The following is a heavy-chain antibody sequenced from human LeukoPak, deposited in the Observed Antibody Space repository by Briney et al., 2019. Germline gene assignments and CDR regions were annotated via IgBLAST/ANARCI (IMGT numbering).Heavy chain of an antibody. D-gene: IGHD3-22*01. CDR1: GFTFSSYA. Sequence: GGSLRLSCAASGFTFSSYAMSWVRQAPGKGLEWVSAISGCGGSTYYADSVKGRFTISRDNSKNTLYLQMNSLRAEDTAVYYCAKDSERSYYDSSGYVFDYWGQGTLVTVSS. CDR2: ISGCGGST. CDR3: AKDSERSYYDSSGYVFDY. J-gene: IGHJ4*02. V-gene: IGHV3-23*01.